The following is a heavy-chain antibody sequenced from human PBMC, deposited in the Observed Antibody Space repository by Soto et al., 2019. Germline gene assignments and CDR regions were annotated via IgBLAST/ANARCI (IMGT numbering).Heavy chain of an antibody. J-gene: IGHJ5*02. D-gene: IGHD2-2*01. CDR3: AKGGIPAAILSWFDP. V-gene: IGHV3-9*01. CDR2: ISWNSGSI. Sequence: GGFLRLCSAASGFTFVDYAMYWVRQAPGKGLEWVSGISWNSGSIGYADSVKGRFTISRDNAKNSLYLQMNSLTAEDTALYYCAKGGIPAAILSWFDPWGQGIMVTVSS. CDR1: GFTFVDYA.